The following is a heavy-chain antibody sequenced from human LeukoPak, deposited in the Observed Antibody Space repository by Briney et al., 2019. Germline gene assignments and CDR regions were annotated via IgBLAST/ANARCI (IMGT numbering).Heavy chain of an antibody. J-gene: IGHJ3*02. CDR2: IIHSGST. CDR1: GGSFSGYY. D-gene: IGHD3-10*01. CDR3: ARSDGYGLVGI. Sequence: SETLSLTCAVYGGSFSGYYWSWIRQPPGKGLEWIGEIIHSGSTNYNPSLKSRVTISVDTSKKQFSLTLSSVTAADTAVYYCARSDGYGLVGIWGQGTMVTVSS. V-gene: IGHV4-34*12.